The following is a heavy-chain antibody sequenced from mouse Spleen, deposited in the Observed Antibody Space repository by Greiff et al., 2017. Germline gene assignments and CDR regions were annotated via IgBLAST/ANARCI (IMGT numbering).Heavy chain of an antibody. Sequence: EVKLMESGPELVKPGASVKIPCKASGYTFTDYNMDWVKQSHGKSLEWIGDINPNNGGTIYNQKFKGKATLTVDKSSSTAYMELRSLTSEDTAVYYCARWGGFYWYFDVWGTGTTVTVSS. J-gene: IGHJ1*03. V-gene: IGHV1-18*01. CDR1: GYTFTDYN. D-gene: IGHD1-1*02. CDR3: ARWGGFYWYFDV. CDR2: INPNNGGT.